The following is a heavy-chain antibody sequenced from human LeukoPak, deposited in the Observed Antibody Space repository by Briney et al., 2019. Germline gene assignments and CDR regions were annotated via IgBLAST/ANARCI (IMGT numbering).Heavy chain of an antibody. J-gene: IGHJ4*02. Sequence: SETLSLTCAVSGYSISSGYYWGWIRQPPGKGLEWIGSIYHSGSTYYNPSLKSRVTISVDTSKNQFSLKLSSVTAADTAVYYCAGTTARGLFEYYFDYWGQGTLVTVSS. CDR3: AGTTARGLFEYYFDY. D-gene: IGHD1-1*01. CDR2: IYHSGST. CDR1: GYSISSGYY. V-gene: IGHV4-38-2*01.